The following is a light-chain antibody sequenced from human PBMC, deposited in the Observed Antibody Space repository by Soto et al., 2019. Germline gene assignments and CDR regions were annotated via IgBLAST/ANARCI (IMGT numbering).Light chain of an antibody. CDR2: AAS. J-gene: IGKJ4*01. Sequence: DIQMTQSPSSLSASVGDRITITCRASQSINSFLNWYQQKPGKAPEVLIYAASSLQSGVPSRFSGSGYGTDFTLPISSLQPEDFATYYCQQSYSTLFTFGGGTKVEIK. CDR1: QSINSF. V-gene: IGKV1-39*01. CDR3: QQSYSTLFT.